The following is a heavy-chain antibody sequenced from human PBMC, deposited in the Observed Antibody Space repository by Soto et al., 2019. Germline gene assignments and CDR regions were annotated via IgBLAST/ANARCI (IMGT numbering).Heavy chain of an antibody. CDR1: GGSFSGYY. Sequence: QVQLQQWGAGLLKPSETLSLTCAVYGGSFSGYYWSWIRQPPGKGLEWIGEINHSGRNNYNPSLKSRVTISVDTSKNQFSLKLSSVTAADTAVYYCASRKGWGWFDPWGQGTLVTVSS. CDR3: ASRKGWGWFDP. D-gene: IGHD1-26*01. J-gene: IGHJ5*02. CDR2: INHSGRN. V-gene: IGHV4-34*01.